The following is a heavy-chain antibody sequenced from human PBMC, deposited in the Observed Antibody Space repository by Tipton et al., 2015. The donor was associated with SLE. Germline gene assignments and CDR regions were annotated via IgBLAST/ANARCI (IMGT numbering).Heavy chain of an antibody. V-gene: IGHV4-39*02. CDR2: IYYSGTT. J-gene: IGHJ5*02. D-gene: IGHD3-3*01. Sequence: TLSLTCTVSGGAISGSSYYWGWIRQPPGKGLEWIGSIYYSGTTNYNLSLESRVTISVDTPKNEFSLKLSSVTAADTAVYYCAKVTVFGVAIFGYNWFDPWGQGTLVTVAS. CDR3: AKVTVFGVAIFGYNWFDP. CDR1: GGAISGSSYY.